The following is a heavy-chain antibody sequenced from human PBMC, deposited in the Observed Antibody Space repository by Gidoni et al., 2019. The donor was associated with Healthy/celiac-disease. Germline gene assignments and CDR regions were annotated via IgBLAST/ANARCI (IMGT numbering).Heavy chain of an antibody. CDR3: AKNWGRYFDY. CDR1: GFTFSSYA. Sequence: EVQLLESGGGLVQPGGSLRLPCAASGFTFSSYAMRWVRPAPGKGLEWGSAISGSGGSTYYADSVKGRFTISRDNSKNTLYLQMNSLRAEDTAVYYCAKNWGRYFDYWGQGTLVTVSS. J-gene: IGHJ4*02. CDR2: ISGSGGST. V-gene: IGHV3-23*01. D-gene: IGHD3-16*01.